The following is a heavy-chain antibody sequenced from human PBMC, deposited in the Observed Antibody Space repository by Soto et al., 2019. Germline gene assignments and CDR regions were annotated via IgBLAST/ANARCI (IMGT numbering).Heavy chain of an antibody. CDR2: IYYSGST. V-gene: IGHV4-30-4*01. Sequence: SETLSLTCTVSGGSISSGDYYWSWIRQPPGKGLEWIGYIYYSGSTYYNPSLKSRFTISVDTSKNLFSLKLSSVTAADTAVYYCPREEGSSSLDYWGQGTLVTVSS. CDR3: PREEGSSSLDY. D-gene: IGHD6-6*01. J-gene: IGHJ4*02. CDR1: GGSISSGDYY.